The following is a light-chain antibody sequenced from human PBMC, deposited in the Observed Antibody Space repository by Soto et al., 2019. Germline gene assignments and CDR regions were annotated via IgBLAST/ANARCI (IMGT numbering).Light chain of an antibody. CDR1: SSNIGAHYD. J-gene: IGLJ1*01. CDR2: GNS. V-gene: IGLV1-40*01. Sequence: QSVLTQPPSVSGVPGQRVTISCTGSSSNIGAHYDVHWYQQLPGTAPKLLIYGNSNRPSGVPDRFSGSKSGTSASLAITGLQAEDEADYYCQSYDTSLSVYVFGTGTKVTVL. CDR3: QSYDTSLSVYV.